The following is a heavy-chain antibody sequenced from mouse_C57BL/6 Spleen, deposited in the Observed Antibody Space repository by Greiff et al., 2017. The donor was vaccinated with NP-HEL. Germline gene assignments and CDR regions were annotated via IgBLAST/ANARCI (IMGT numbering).Heavy chain of an antibody. CDR1: GFTFSDYG. Sequence: EVHLVESGGGLVKPGGSLKLSCAASGFTFSDYGMHWVRQAPEKGLEWVAYISSGSSTIYYADTVKGRFTISRDNAKNTLFLQMTSLRSEDTAMYYCARGGYYGWFAYWGQGTLVTVSA. J-gene: IGHJ3*01. V-gene: IGHV5-17*01. CDR2: ISSGSSTI. D-gene: IGHD1-1*01. CDR3: ARGGYYGWFAY.